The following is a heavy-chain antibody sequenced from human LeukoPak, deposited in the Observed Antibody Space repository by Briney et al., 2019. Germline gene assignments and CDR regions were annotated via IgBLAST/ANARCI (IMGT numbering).Heavy chain of an antibody. D-gene: IGHD1-26*01. CDR2: ISVSGGST. V-gene: IGHV3-23*01. CDR3: AKGQNSGTYSSADY. Sequence: GGSLRLSCAASGFTFSSYAMSWVRQAPGKGLEWVSSISVSGGSTYYADSVKGRFTVSRDNSKNTLYLQMNSLRAEDMAVYFCAKGQNSGTYSSADYWGQGTLVTVSS. J-gene: IGHJ4*02. CDR1: GFTFSSYA.